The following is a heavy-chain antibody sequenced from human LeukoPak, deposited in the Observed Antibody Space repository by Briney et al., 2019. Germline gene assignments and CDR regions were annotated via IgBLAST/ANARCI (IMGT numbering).Heavy chain of an antibody. CDR3: AKDHGSSDWYYFDY. V-gene: IGHV3-30*02. D-gene: IGHD6-13*01. CDR2: IHYDGSNN. CDR1: GFTFSSYA. Sequence: GGSRRLSCAASGFTFSSYAMHWVRQAPGKGLEWVAFIHYDGSNNYYADSVKGRFTISRDNSKNTLYLQMNTLRADDTAVYYCAKDHGSSDWYYFDYWGQGTLVTVSS. J-gene: IGHJ4*02.